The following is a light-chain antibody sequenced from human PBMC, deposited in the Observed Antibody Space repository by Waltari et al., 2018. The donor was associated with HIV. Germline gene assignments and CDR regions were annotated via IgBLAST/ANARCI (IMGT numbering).Light chain of an antibody. CDR2: DVN. J-gene: IGLJ2*01. CDR3: CSYAGSSTLG. CDR1: SSDVGGYHY. Sequence: QSALTQPASVSGSPGQSITIPCTGTSSDVGGYHYVSWYQQHPGKAPKPLIYDVNKRPSGISIRFSGSKSGNTASLTISGLQAEDEADYYCCSYAGSSTLGFGGGTKLTVL. V-gene: IGLV2-23*02.